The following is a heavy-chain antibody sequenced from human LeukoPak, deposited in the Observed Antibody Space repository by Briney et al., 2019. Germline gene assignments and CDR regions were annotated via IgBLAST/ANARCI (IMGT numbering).Heavy chain of an antibody. CDR2: YYHSHSP. CDR3: ARGDYHYDSSGFWLNNWFDP. Sequence: PTETLLQTFSIHGHSISSEHWASIPQSPGKGLDKIRSYYHSHSPNNEPSLQSRVTISVDTSKNQFSLKLSSVTAADTDVYYCARGDYHYDSSGFWLNNWFDPWGQGTLVTVSS. J-gene: IGHJ5*02. V-gene: IGHV4-59*01. CDR1: GHSISSEH. D-gene: IGHD3-22*01.